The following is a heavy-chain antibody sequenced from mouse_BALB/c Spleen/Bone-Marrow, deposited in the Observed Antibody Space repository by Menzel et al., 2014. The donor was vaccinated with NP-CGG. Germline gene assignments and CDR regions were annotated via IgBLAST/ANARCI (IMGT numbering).Heavy chain of an antibody. CDR1: GFTFSSFG. D-gene: IGHD4-1*01. J-gene: IGHJ2*01. V-gene: IGHV5-17*02. Sequence: EVMLVESGGGLVQPGGSRKLSCAASGFTFSSFGMHWVRQTPEKGLEWVAYISSGSSTIYYAGTVKGRFTISRDNPKNTLFLQVTSLRSEDTAMYYCTRGGNWDDFDYWGQGTTLTVSS. CDR2: ISSGSSTI. CDR3: TRGGNWDDFDY.